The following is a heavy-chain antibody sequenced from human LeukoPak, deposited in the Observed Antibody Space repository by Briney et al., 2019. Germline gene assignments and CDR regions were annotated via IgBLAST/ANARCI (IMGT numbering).Heavy chain of an antibody. V-gene: IGHV3-7*01. Sequence: GGSLRLSCEVSGFSFSTYWMTWVRQAPGKGLEWVANINQHGSETYHVDSVKGRFIISRDNAKNSLFLQMDSLTGEDTAVYYCSRGGLYRYSGTSGDYWGQGTLVTVSS. J-gene: IGHJ4*02. CDR2: INQHGSET. D-gene: IGHD1-26*01. CDR3: SRGGLYRYSGTSGDY. CDR1: GFSFSTYW.